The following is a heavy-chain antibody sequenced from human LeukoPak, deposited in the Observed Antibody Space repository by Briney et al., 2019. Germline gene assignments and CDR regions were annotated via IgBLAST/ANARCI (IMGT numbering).Heavy chain of an antibody. V-gene: IGHV1-18*01. CDR2: ISGYNGKT. Sequence: ASVKVSCKASGYTFSKYSINWVRQAPGQGLELMGWISGYNGKTNYAQKLQDRVTMTTDTSTSTAYMELRSLRSDDTAVYYCARNFHPGNWDYWGQGTLVTVSS. J-gene: IGHJ4*02. CDR1: GYTFSKYS. D-gene: IGHD1-14*01. CDR3: ARNFHPGNWDY.